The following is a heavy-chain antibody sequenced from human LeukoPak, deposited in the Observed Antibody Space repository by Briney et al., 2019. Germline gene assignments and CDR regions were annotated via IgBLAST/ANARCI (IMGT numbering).Heavy chain of an antibody. CDR3: ARVRTIAAAREYYYYYYGMDV. Sequence: GGSLRLSCAASGFTFSSYSMNWVRQAPGKGLEWVSSISSSSSYIYYADSVKGRFTISRDNSKNTLYLQMNSLRAEDTAVYYCARVRTIAAAREYYYYYYGMDVWGQGTTVTVSS. D-gene: IGHD6-13*01. J-gene: IGHJ6*02. V-gene: IGHV3-21*01. CDR1: GFTFSSYS. CDR2: ISSSSSYI.